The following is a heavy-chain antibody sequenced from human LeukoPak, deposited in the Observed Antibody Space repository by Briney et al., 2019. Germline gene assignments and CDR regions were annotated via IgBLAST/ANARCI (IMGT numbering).Heavy chain of an antibody. D-gene: IGHD3-22*01. J-gene: IGHJ4*02. Sequence: GESLKVSCKASGYTFTGYYMHWVRQAPGQGLEWMGWINPNSGGTNYAQKFQGRVTMTRDTSISTAYMELSRLRSDDTAVYYCARVFGPPNYYDSSGYYYVPDKLHFDYWGQGTLVTVSS. V-gene: IGHV1-2*02. CDR3: ARVFGPPNYYDSSGYYYVPDKLHFDY. CDR1: GYTFTGYY. CDR2: INPNSGGT.